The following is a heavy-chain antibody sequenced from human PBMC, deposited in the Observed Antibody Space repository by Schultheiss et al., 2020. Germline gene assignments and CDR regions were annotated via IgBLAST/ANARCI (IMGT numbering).Heavy chain of an antibody. CDR3: ARATTTVVTPNYYYYYGMDV. D-gene: IGHD4-23*01. Sequence: SVKVSCKASGGPFSSYAISWVRQAPGQGLEWMGIIHPSSGSTSYAQKFQGRVTITADESTSTAYMELSSLRSEDTAVYYCARATTTVVTPNYYYYYGMDVWGQGTRVTVSS. CDR2: IHPSSGST. CDR1: GGPFSSYA. V-gene: IGHV1-69*13. J-gene: IGHJ6*02.